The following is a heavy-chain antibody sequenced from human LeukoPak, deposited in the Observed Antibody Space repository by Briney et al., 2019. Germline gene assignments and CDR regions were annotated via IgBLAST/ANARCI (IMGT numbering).Heavy chain of an antibody. CDR3: ARDMTTETTGDY. D-gene: IGHD4-17*01. CDR1: GFTVGSNY. V-gene: IGHV3-66*01. J-gene: IGHJ4*02. Sequence: GGSLRLSCAASGFTVGSNYLTWVRQAPGKGLEWVSVIYSGGNTYYADSVKGRFTISRDNSKNTLYLQMNSLRAEDMAVHYCARDMTTETTGDYWGQGTLVTVSS. CDR2: IYSGGNT.